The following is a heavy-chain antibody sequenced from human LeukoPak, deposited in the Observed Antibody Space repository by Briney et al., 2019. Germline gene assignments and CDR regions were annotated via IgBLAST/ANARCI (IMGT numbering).Heavy chain of an antibody. D-gene: IGHD2-2*01. V-gene: IGHV1-69*01. J-gene: IGHJ4*02. Sequence: ASVKVSCKASGGTFSSLSYNWVRLAPRPGHEWMGGVSPIFGRANYAQKFRGRVTITADDYTSTAYMELSSLRSEDTAVYYCADLVYCSSSSCYEPFNQTWGQGTLVTVSP. CDR2: VSPIFGRA. CDR3: ADLVYCSSSSCYEPFNQT. CDR1: GGTFSSLS.